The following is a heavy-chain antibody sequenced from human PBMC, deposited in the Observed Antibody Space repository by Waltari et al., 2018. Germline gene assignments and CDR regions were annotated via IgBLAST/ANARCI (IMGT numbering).Heavy chain of an antibody. CDR2: ISWNSDNI. Sequence: EVQLVESGGGLVQPGRYLRRSCAVSGFNVDAYAMHWVRQAPGKGLEWVSGISWNSDNIGYADSVKGRFTISRDNAKNSLYLQMNSLRPEDTALYYCAKGHSGSYGLKDWGQGTLVTVSS. J-gene: IGHJ4*02. CDR3: AKGHSGSYGLKD. V-gene: IGHV3-9*01. CDR1: GFNVDAYA. D-gene: IGHD1-26*01.